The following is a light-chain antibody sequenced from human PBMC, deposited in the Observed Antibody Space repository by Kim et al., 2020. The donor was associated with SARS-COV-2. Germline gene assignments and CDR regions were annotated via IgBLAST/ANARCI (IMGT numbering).Light chain of an antibody. Sequence: PEERATHACRASQSVSNSQLAWYQQKPGQAPRTLIYDASRRATGVPDRFSGSGSGTDFTLTISRLEPEDSAVYYCHQYFSSPPHTFGGGTKVDIK. V-gene: IGKV3-20*01. CDR3: HQYFSSPPHT. J-gene: IGKJ4*01. CDR2: DAS. CDR1: QSVSNSQ.